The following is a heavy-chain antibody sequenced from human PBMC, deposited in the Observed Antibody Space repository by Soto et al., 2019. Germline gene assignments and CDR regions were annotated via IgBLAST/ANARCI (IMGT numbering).Heavy chain of an antibody. J-gene: IGHJ4*02. Sequence: GSLRLSRAASGFSFRPYSMSWVSQAPGKGLEWISYISTSGSGIYYADSVKGRFTISRDNAKNSLYLQMNSLGAEDTAVFYCARLVWDSTSCPRHYFDKWGKGTPVTVSS. CDR1: GFSFRPYS. V-gene: IGHV3-48*01. CDR2: ISTSGSGI. D-gene: IGHD2-2*01. CDR3: ARLVWDSTSCPRHYFDK.